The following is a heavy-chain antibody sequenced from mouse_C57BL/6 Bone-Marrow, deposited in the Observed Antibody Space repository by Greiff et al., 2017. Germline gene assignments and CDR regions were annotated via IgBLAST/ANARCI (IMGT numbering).Heavy chain of an antibody. CDR1: GFTFSDYG. CDR3: ARQDYGSSYLYAMDY. V-gene: IGHV5-17*01. CDR2: ISSGSSTI. D-gene: IGHD1-1*01. J-gene: IGHJ4*01. Sequence: VQLQQSGGGLVKPGGSLKLSCAASGFTFSDYGMHWVRQAPEKGLEWVAYISSGSSTIYYADTVKGRFTISRDNAKNTLFLQMTSLRSEDTAMYYCARQDYGSSYLYAMDYWGQGTSVTVSS.